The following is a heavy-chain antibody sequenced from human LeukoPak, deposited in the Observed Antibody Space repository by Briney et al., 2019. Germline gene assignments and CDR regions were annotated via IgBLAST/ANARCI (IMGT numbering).Heavy chain of an antibody. D-gene: IGHD3-22*01. CDR2: ISSSSSYI. CDR3: ARSYYDSSGYFDY. CDR1: GFTFSSYS. V-gene: IGHV3-21*01. J-gene: IGHJ4*02. Sequence: GGSLRLSCAASGFTFSSYSMNWVRQAPGKGLEWVSSISSSSSYIYYADSVKGRFTISRDNAKNSLYLQMDSLRAEDTAVYYCARSYYDSSGYFDYWGQGTLVTVSS.